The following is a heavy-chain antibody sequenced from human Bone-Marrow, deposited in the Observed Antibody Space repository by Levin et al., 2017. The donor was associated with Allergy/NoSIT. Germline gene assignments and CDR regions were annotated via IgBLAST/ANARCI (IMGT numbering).Heavy chain of an antibody. CDR2: ISGYNGNP. J-gene: IGHJ6*02. CDR1: GYTFSNYG. CDR3: ARRGLRGPGSYYYGMDL. Sequence: PVASVKVSCKASGYTFSNYGVTWVRQAPGQGPEWMGWISGYNGNPVYAPKFQDRVTLTTDKSTSTSYMELRSLTSDDTAVYYCARRGLRGPGSYYYGMDLWGQGTTVTVSS. V-gene: IGHV1-18*01. D-gene: IGHD3-22*01.